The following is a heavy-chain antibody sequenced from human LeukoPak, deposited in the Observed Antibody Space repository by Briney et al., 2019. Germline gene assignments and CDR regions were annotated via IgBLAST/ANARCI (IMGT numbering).Heavy chain of an antibody. CDR2: IKRKTDGGTT. D-gene: IGHD1-26*01. Sequence: PGGSLRLSCAVSGFTFSNAWMSWVRQAPGKGLEWVGRIKRKTDGGTTDYAAPVKGRFTISRDDSKNTLYLQMNSLKTEDTAVYYCTTAPTYSPGRPFDYWGQGTLVTVSS. CDR3: TTAPTYSPGRPFDY. J-gene: IGHJ4*02. V-gene: IGHV3-15*01. CDR1: GFTFSNAW.